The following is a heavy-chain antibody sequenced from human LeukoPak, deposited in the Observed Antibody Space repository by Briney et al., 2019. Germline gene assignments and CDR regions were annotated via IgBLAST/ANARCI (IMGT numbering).Heavy chain of an antibody. Sequence: SETLSLTCAVYGGSFSGYYWSWIRQPPGKGLEWIGEINHSGGTNYNPSLKSRVTISVDTSKNQFSLKLSSVTAADTAVYYCARAFPPNYDILTGGGYFDYWGQGTLVTVSS. CDR2: INHSGGT. CDR3: ARAFPPNYDILTGGGYFDY. CDR1: GGSFSGYY. D-gene: IGHD3-9*01. V-gene: IGHV4-34*01. J-gene: IGHJ4*02.